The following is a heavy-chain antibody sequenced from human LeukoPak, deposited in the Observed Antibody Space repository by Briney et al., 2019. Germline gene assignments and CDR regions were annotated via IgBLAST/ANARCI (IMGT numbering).Heavy chain of an antibody. CDR1: GYTLTELS. Sequence: APVKVSCKVSGYTLTELSMHWVRQAPGKGLEWMGGFDPEDGETIYAQKFQGRVTMTEDTSTDTAYMELSSLRSEDTAVYYCATTYGSGSYYSYYYMDVWGKGTTVTVSS. D-gene: IGHD3-10*01. V-gene: IGHV1-24*01. CDR3: ATTYGSGSYYSYYYMDV. CDR2: FDPEDGET. J-gene: IGHJ6*03.